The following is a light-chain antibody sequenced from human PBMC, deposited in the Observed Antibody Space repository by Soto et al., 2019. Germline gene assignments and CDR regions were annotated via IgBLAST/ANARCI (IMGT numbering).Light chain of an antibody. J-gene: IGLJ1*01. CDR3: SSYTSSSTNV. V-gene: IGLV2-14*03. CDR2: DVD. Sequence: QPVLTQPASVSWSPGTLITIPCPGTSSEGGGYNYVSWYQQYPGKAPKVVIYDVDNRPSGVSHRFSGSKSGNTASLTISGLQAEDEADYYCSSYTSSSTNVFGTGTKVTVL. CDR1: SSEGGGYNY.